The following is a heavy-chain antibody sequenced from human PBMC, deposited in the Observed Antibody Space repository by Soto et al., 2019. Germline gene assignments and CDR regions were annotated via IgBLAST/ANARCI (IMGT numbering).Heavy chain of an antibody. CDR1: GDSVSSNSAA. J-gene: IGHJ4*02. CDR2: TYYRSEWYN. CDR3: ARDTYYDILTGLDY. D-gene: IGHD3-9*01. V-gene: IGHV6-1*01. Sequence: SQTLSLTCAISGDSVSSNSAAWNWIRQSPSRGLEWLGRTYYRSEWYNDYAVSVKSRITINPDTSKNQFSLQLNSVTPEDTAVYYCARDTYYDILTGLDYWGQGTLVTVSS.